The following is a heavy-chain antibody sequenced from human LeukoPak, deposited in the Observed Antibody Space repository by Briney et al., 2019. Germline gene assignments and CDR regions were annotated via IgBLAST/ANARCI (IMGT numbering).Heavy chain of an antibody. CDR1: GFSVSNYY. CDR3: ARDRAVTQVWVEFDS. V-gene: IGHV3-66*03. D-gene: IGHD3-16*01. Sequence: GGSLRLSCAGSGFSVSNYYMNWVRQAQGKGREWVSLIRDSGETFYADSVKGRFTISRDNSKNTVYLQMNRLRVEDTAVYFCARDRAVTQVWVEFDSWGQGTLVTVSS. J-gene: IGHJ5*01. CDR2: IRDSGET.